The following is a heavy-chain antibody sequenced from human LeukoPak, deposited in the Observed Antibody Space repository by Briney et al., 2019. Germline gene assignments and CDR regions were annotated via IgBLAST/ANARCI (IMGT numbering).Heavy chain of an antibody. Sequence: PGGSLRLSCAASGFTFSNAWMSWVRQAPGKGLEWVGRIKSKTDGGTTDYAAPVKGRFTISRDDSKNTLYLQMNSLKTEDTAVYYCTTAPRGRGNGSGSYYNRKVQEFDYWGQGTLVTVSS. V-gene: IGHV3-15*01. CDR1: GFTFSNAW. CDR2: IKSKTDGGTT. J-gene: IGHJ4*02. CDR3: TTAPRGRGNGSGSYYNRKVQEFDY. D-gene: IGHD3-10*01.